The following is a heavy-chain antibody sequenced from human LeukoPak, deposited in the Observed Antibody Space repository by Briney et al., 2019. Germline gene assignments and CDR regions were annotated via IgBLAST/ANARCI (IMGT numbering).Heavy chain of an antibody. D-gene: IGHD3-16*01. Sequence: SKTLSLTCTVSGGSISSYYWSWIRQPPGKGLEWIGYIYYSGSTNYNPSLKSRVTISVDTSKNQFSPKLSSVTAADTAVYYCAREGGGNFDYWGQGTLVTVSS. CDR3: AREGGGNFDY. CDR2: IYYSGST. V-gene: IGHV4-59*01. J-gene: IGHJ4*02. CDR1: GGSISSYY.